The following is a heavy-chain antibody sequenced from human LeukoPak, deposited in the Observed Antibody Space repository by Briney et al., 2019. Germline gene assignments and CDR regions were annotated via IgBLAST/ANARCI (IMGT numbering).Heavy chain of an antibody. CDR3: ARSGYCSGTSCYAEGLDY. J-gene: IGHJ4*02. V-gene: IGHV1-18*01. CDR1: GYTFTSYG. Sequence: ASVKVSCKASGYTFTSYGISWARQAPGQGLEWMGWISGYNGNTVYAQMFQGRVTMTTDTSTSTAYMELRSLRSDDTAVYYCARSGYCSGTSCYAEGLDYWGQGTLVTVSS. CDR2: ISGYNGNT. D-gene: IGHD2-2*01.